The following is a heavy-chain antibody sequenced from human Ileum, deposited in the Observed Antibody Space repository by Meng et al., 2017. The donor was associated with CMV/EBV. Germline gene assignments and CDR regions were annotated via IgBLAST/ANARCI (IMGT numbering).Heavy chain of an antibody. Sequence: EIQLVESGGGLIQPGGSLRLSCVASGFTFRSNWMHWVRQAPGKGLVWVSAISTDETNTHYADSVKGRFTISRDNAKNTVYLQMNSLRAEDTAVYYCARDIHYSFDYWGQGALVTVSS. CDR3: ARDIHYSFDY. J-gene: IGHJ4*02. CDR1: GFTFRSNW. CDR2: ISTDETNT. V-gene: IGHV3-74*01. D-gene: IGHD3-10*01.